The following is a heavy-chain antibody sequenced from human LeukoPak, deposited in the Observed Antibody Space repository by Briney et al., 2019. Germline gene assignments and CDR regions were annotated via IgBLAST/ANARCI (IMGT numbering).Heavy chain of an antibody. V-gene: IGHV7-4-1*02. CDR1: GYTFTGHY. Sequence: GASVKVSCKASGYTFTGHYMHWVRQAPGQGLEWMGWINTNTGNPTYAQGFTGRFVFSLDTSVSTAYLQISSLKAEDTAVYYCARWATPLIVVVPAAPLRNAFDIWGQGTMVTVSS. J-gene: IGHJ3*02. CDR3: ARWATPLIVVVPAAPLRNAFDI. CDR2: INTNTGNP. D-gene: IGHD2-2*01.